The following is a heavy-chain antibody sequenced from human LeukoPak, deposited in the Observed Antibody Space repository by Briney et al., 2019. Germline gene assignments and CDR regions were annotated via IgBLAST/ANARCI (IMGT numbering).Heavy chain of an antibody. CDR2: IYPGYSDT. V-gene: IGHV5-51*01. Sequence: GESLKISCKGSGYIFTTYWIGWVRQMSGKGLEWMGIIYPGYSDTRFSPFLQGQVTISAEKSISTAYLQSSSLKASDTAMYFCARHINHAFDIWGQGTMVTVS. J-gene: IGHJ3*02. CDR3: ARHINHAFDI. CDR1: GYIFTTYW.